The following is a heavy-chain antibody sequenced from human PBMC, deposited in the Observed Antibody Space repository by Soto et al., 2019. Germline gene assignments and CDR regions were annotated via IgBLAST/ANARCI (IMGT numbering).Heavy chain of an antibody. V-gene: IGHV3-30-3*01. CDR3: ARTGWDNDIDY. J-gene: IGHJ4*02. D-gene: IGHD1-26*01. Sequence: QVQLVESGGGVVQPGRSLRLSCAASGFTFSSYAMHWVRQAPGKGLEWVAVISYDGSNKYYADSVKGRFTISRDNSKNTLYLQMNSLRAEDTAVYYCARTGWDNDIDYWGRGTMVTVSS. CDR1: GFTFSSYA. CDR2: ISYDGSNK.